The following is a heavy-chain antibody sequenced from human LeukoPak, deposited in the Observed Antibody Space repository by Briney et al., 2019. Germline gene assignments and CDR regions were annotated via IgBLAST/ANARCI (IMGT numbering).Heavy chain of an antibody. CDR3: AKDTASSSWFLYFQH. Sequence: GGSLRLSCAASGFTFSSYGMHWVRQAPGKGLEWVAFIRYDGSNKYYADSVKGRFTISRDNSKNTLYLQMSSLRAEDTAVYYCAKDTASSSWFLYFQHWGQGTLVTVSS. V-gene: IGHV3-30*02. J-gene: IGHJ1*01. CDR2: IRYDGSNK. D-gene: IGHD6-13*01. CDR1: GFTFSSYG.